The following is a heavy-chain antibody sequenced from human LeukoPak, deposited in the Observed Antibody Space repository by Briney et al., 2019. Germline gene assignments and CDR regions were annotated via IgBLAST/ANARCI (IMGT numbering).Heavy chain of an antibody. V-gene: IGHV4-59*01. J-gene: IGHJ4*02. CDR2: IYYSGST. CDR1: GGSISSYY. Sequence: SETLSLTCTVSGGSISSYYWSWIRQPPGKGLEWIGYIYYSGSTNYNPSLKSRVTISVDTSKNQFSLKLSSVTAADTAVYYCARVIDEYVWGSYRSPYYFDYWGQGTLVTVSS. CDR3: ARVIDEYVWGSYRSPYYFDY. D-gene: IGHD3-16*02.